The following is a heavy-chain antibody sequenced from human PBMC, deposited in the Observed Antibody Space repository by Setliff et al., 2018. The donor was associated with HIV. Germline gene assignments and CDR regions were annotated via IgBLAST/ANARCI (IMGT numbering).Heavy chain of an antibody. J-gene: IGHJ4*02. CDR1: GYMFIAYG. Sequence: ASVKVSCKTSGYMFIAYGMSWVRRAPGQGLEWMGWIGPYNGRTEYAQEFQGRVSLTIDTSASTAYMELRSLRSDDTAVYYCARSPRYSSGWYDSYFDQWGQGTLVTVS. D-gene: IGHD6-19*01. CDR3: ARSPRYSSGWYDSYFDQ. CDR2: IGPYNGRT. V-gene: IGHV1-18*01.